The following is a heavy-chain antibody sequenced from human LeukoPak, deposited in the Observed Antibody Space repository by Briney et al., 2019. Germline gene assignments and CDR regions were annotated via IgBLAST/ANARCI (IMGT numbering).Heavy chain of an antibody. V-gene: IGHV3-23*01. J-gene: IGHJ4*02. CDR3: AKGFGGTSTSCTPRFDS. D-gene: IGHD2-2*01. CDR1: GFTFNNYA. Sequence: GGSLRLSCAASGFTFNNYAMSWVRRAPGKGLEWVSVVSGNGGITYYGDSVKGRVTISRDNSKNTLYLQLYSLRAEDTALYYCAKGFGGTSTSCTPRFDSWGQGALVSVSS. CDR2: VSGNGGIT.